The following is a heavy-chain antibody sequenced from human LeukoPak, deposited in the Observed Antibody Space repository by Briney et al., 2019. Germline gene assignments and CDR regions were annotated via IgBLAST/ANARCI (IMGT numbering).Heavy chain of an antibody. CDR2: INPSGGST. CDR1: GYTFTSYY. V-gene: IGHV1-46*01. Sequence: ASVKVSCKASGYTFTSYYMHWVLQAPGQGLEWMGIINPSGGSTSYAQKFQGRVTMTRDTSTSTVYMELSSLRSEDTAVYYCARDIVVVVAATGSTTLYAFDIWGQGTMVTVSS. J-gene: IGHJ3*02. CDR3: ARDIVVVVAATGSTTLYAFDI. D-gene: IGHD2-15*01.